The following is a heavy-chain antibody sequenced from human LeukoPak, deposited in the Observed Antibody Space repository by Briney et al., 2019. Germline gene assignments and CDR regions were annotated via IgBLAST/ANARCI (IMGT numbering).Heavy chain of an antibody. CDR2: ISGSGGST. Sequence: GGSLRLSCAASGFTFSSYAMSWVRQAPGKGLEWVSAISGSGGSTYYADSVKGRFTISRDNSKNTLYLQMNSLRAEDTAVYYCAKDKPLTRQRKYCGGDCHTDYWGQGTLVTVSS. CDR3: AKDKPLTRQRKYCGGDCHTDY. D-gene: IGHD2-21*02. V-gene: IGHV3-23*01. J-gene: IGHJ4*02. CDR1: GFTFSSYA.